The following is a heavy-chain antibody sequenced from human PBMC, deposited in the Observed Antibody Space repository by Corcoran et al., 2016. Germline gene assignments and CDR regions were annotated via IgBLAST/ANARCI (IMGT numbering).Heavy chain of an antibody. Sequence: QMQLVQSGPEVKKPGTSVKVSCKASGFTFTSSAVQWVRQARGQRLEWIGWIVVGSGNTNYAQKFQERVTITRDMSTSTAYMELSSLRSEDTAGYYCAAQGTIATVGDAFDIWGQGTMVTVSS. D-gene: IGHD6-13*01. CDR2: IVVGSGNT. CDR3: AAQGTIATVGDAFDI. J-gene: IGHJ3*02. CDR1: GFTFTSSA. V-gene: IGHV1-58*01.